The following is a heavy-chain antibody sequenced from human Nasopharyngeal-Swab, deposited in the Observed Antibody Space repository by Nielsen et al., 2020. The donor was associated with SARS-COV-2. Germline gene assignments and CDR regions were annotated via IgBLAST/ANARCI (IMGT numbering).Heavy chain of an antibody. J-gene: IGHJ3*02. Sequence: VRQAPGKGLEWVSVIYSGGSTYYADSVKGRFTISRDNSKNTLYLQMNSLRAEDTAVYYCAIWDAFDIWGQGTMVTVSS. CDR3: AIWDAFDI. D-gene: IGHD3-10*01. CDR2: IYSGGST. V-gene: IGHV3-53*01.